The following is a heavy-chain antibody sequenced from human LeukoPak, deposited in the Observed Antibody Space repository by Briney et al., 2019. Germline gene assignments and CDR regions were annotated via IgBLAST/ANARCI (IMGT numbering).Heavy chain of an antibody. CDR2: INHSGST. D-gene: IGHD5-24*01. CDR3: ARRDGYNYVFRY. Sequence: SETLSLTCAVYSGSFSGYYWSRIRQPPGKGLGWIGEINHSGSTNYNPSLKSRVTISVDTSKNQFSLKLSSVTAADTAVYYCARRDGYNYVFRYWGQGTLVTVSS. CDR1: SGSFSGYY. V-gene: IGHV4-34*01. J-gene: IGHJ4*02.